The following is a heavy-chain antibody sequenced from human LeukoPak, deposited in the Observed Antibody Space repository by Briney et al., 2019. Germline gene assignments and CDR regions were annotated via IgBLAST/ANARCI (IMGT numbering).Heavy chain of an antibody. D-gene: IGHD6-19*01. V-gene: IGHV1-69*06. CDR2: IIPIFGTA. J-gene: IGHJ3*02. Sequence: EASVKVSCKASGGTFSSYAISWVRQAPGQGLEWMGGIIPIFGTANYAQKFQGRVTITADKSTSTAYTELSSLRSEDTAVYYCASGSGSGYAFDIWGQGTMATVSS. CDR3: ASGSGSGYAFDI. CDR1: GGTFSSYA.